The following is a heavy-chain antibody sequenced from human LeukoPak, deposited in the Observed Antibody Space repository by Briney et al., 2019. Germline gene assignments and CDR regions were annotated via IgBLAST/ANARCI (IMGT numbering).Heavy chain of an antibody. V-gene: IGHV3-23*01. Sequence: GGSLRLSCEASGFTFSSYAMSWVRQAPGKGLEWVSAISGTYGSTHYADSVKGRFTISRDNSKNALYLQMNSLRVEDTAMYYCARDVLRGGQGTLVTVSS. CDR2: ISGTYGST. D-gene: IGHD3-10*02. CDR3: ARDVLR. CDR1: GFTFSSYA. J-gene: IGHJ4*02.